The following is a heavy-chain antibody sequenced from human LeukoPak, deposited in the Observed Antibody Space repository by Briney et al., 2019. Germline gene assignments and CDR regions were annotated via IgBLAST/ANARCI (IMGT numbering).Heavy chain of an antibody. CDR1: GFTFSSYW. CDR3: TRGTGSYYSLGY. D-gene: IGHD3-10*01. V-gene: IGHV3-74*01. Sequence: PGGSLRLSCAVPGFTFSSYWMHWVRQAPGKGLVWVSRINSDGSSTIHADSVQGRFTISRDNAKNTLYLQMNSLRAEDTAVYFCTRGTGSYYSLGYWGQGTLVTVSS. CDR2: INSDGSST. J-gene: IGHJ4*02.